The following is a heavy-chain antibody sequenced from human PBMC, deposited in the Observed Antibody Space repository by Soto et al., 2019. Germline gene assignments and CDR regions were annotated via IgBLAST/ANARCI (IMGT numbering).Heavy chain of an antibody. CDR2: VSGYSGHS. CDR1: NETLTTYG. CDR3: ARDSSSSGYYYGMDV. D-gene: IGHD6-6*01. V-gene: IGHV1-18*01. Sequence: QVHLVQSGAEVKKPGASVKVSCKASNETLTTYGISWVRQAPGHGLEWMGWVSGYSGHSSSAQEFQDRVIMTTDTSTNTAYMELRSLTSDDSAVCFCARDSSSSGYYYGMDVWGQGTTVTVSS. J-gene: IGHJ6*02.